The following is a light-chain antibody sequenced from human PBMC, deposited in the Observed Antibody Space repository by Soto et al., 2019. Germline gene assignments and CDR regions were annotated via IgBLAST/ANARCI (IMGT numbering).Light chain of an antibody. Sequence: QSVLTQPPSVSGAPGQRVTISCTGSSSNIGAGYDVHWYQQLPGTDPKLLIYGNSNGPSGVPDRFSGSKSGTSASLAITGLQAEDEADYYCQSYDSSLSGWVFGGGTKVTVL. CDR1: SSNIGAGYD. V-gene: IGLV1-40*01. J-gene: IGLJ3*02. CDR2: GNS. CDR3: QSYDSSLSGWV.